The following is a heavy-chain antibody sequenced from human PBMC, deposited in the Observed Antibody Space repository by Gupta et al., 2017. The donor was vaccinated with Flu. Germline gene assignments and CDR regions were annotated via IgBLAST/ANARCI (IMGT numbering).Heavy chain of an antibody. J-gene: IGHJ4*02. Sequence: VQLVESGCGLVKPGGSLRLSCAVSGFTFSGYWMNWVRQAPGKGLEWVANIKQDRSEKNYVDSVKGRFTISRDNAETSLYLKLNSLRAEDTAVYYCARGRDTGLIRAYLFDYWGQGTLVTVSS. V-gene: IGHV3-7*04. CDR3: ARGRDTGLIRAYLFDY. CDR2: IKQDRSEK. D-gene: IGHD5-18*01. CDR1: GFTFSGYW.